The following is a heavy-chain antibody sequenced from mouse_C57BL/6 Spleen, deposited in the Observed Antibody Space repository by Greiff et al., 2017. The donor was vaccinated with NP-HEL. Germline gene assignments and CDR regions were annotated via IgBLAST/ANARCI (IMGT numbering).Heavy chain of an antibody. Sequence: EVQLQQSGPELVKPGASVKISCKASGYTFTDYYMNWVKQSHGKSLEWIGDINPNNGGTSYNQKFKGKATLTVDKSSGTAYMELRSLTSEDSAVYYGARAIYYDYDPDYWGQGTTLTVSS. V-gene: IGHV1-26*01. D-gene: IGHD2-4*01. CDR2: INPNNGGT. CDR3: ARAIYYDYDPDY. J-gene: IGHJ2*01. CDR1: GYTFTDYY.